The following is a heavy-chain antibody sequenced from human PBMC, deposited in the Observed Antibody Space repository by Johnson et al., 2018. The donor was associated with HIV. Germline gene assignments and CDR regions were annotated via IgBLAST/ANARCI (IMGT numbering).Heavy chain of an antibody. CDR1: GFTFSSYD. CDR2: ISSSGSTI. CDR3: ARDGKYSSIGPDAFDV. V-gene: IGHV3-11*04. Sequence: VQLVESGGGLVQPGGSLRLSCAASGFTFSSYDMHWVRQATGKGLEWVSYISSSGSTIYSADSVKGRFTISRDNAKNTLYLQMNSLRPEDTAVYFCARDGKYSSIGPDAFDVWGQGTMVAVSS. D-gene: IGHD6-13*01. J-gene: IGHJ3*01.